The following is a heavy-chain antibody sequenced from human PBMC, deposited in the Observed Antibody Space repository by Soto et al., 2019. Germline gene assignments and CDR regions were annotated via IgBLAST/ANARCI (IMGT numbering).Heavy chain of an antibody. J-gene: IGHJ4*02. CDR1: GGSISSSSYY. Sequence: SETLSLTCTVSGGSISSSSYYWGWIRQPPGKGLEWIGSIYYSGSTYYNPSLKSRVTISVDTSKNQFSLKLSSVTAADTAVYYCATHSYYYGSGSYYTFDYWGQGTLVTVSS. V-gene: IGHV4-39*01. D-gene: IGHD3-10*01. CDR2: IYYSGST. CDR3: ATHSYYYGSGSYYTFDY.